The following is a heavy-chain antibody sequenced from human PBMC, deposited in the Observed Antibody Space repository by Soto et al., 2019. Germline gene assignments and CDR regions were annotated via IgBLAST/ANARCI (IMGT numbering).Heavy chain of an antibody. CDR2: ISTYNGNT. CDR1: GYSFTSYG. Sequence: QVQLVQSGAEVKQPGASVKVSCKASGYSFTSYGISWVRQAPGQGLEWMGWISTYNGNTNFAQNLQGRFTMTTDTSTSTAYMELRSLRSDDTAFYYCARSRSCSGSSCHGDQWWGQGTLVSVSS. V-gene: IGHV1-18*01. J-gene: IGHJ4*02. D-gene: IGHD2-2*01. CDR3: ARSRSCSGSSCHGDQW.